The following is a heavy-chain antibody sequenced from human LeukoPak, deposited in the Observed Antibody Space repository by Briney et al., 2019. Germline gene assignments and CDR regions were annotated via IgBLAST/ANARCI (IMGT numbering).Heavy chain of an antibody. CDR2: IKRTVYGAPT. CDR3: TSGYSVARLDHH. CDR1: GFTLSDAW. Sequence: PGGSLRLSCAVSGFTLSDAWMNWVRQAPGKGLEWVGRIKRTVYGAPTDYAAPVKGRFIITRDDSKNMLYLQMNGLKTEDTGVYFCTSGYSVARLDHHWGPGTLVIVSS. J-gene: IGHJ4*02. D-gene: IGHD6-13*01. V-gene: IGHV3-15*07.